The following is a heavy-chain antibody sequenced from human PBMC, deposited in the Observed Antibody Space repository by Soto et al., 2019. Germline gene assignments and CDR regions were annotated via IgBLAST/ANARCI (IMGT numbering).Heavy chain of an antibody. V-gene: IGHV1-18*01. CDR1: GYTFANFG. D-gene: IGHD6-6*01. CDR2: ISAYNGNT. CDR3: AFMRDLYSSSSGVFDY. Sequence: ASVKVSCKASGYTFANFGISWVRQALGQGLEWMGWISAYNGNTNYAQKLQGRVTMTTDTSTSTAYVELRSLRSDDTAVYYCAFMRDLYSSSSGVFDYGGRG. J-gene: IGHJ4*02.